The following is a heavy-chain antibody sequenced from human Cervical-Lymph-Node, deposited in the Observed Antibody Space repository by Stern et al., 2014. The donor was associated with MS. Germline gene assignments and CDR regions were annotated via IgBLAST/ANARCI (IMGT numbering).Heavy chain of an antibody. CDR1: GFTFSSYG. CDR3: AKEVYYYDSSGPVDY. D-gene: IGHD3-22*01. J-gene: IGHJ4*02. V-gene: IGHV3-33*06. CDR2: IWYDGSNK. Sequence: QVQLVESGGGVVQPGRSLRLSCAASGFTFSSYGMHWVRQAPGKGLEWVAVIWYDGSNKYYADSVKGRFTISRDNSKNTLYLQMNSLRAEDTAVYYCAKEVYYYDSSGPVDYWGQGTLVTVSS.